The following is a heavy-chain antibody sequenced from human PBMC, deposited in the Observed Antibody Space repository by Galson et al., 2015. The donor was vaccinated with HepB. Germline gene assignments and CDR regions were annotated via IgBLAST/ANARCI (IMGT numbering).Heavy chain of an antibody. D-gene: IGHD6-19*01. CDR3: ARDLLRSSGWSWNWFDP. CDR2: INANTGNP. Sequence: SVKVSCKASGYNFTNYAMNWVRQAPGQGLEWMGWINANTGNPTYAQGFTGRFVFSLDTSVSTAYLQISSLKAEDTAVYYCARDLLRSSGWSWNWFDPWGQGTLVTVSS. J-gene: IGHJ5*02. V-gene: IGHV7-4-1*02. CDR1: GYNFTNYA.